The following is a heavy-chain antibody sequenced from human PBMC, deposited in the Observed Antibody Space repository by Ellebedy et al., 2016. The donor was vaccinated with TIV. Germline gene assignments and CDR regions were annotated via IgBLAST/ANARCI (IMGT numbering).Heavy chain of an antibody. V-gene: IGHV4-39*01. Sequence: MPGGSLRLSCSVSGGSISSSSYHWGWIRQPPGKGLEWIGSIHYSGSTNYNPSLKSRLTFSVDTSKNQFSLKLSSVTAADTAVYYCAMHPLEYSSLDYWGQGTLVTVSS. CDR2: IHYSGST. J-gene: IGHJ4*02. CDR1: GGSISSSSYH. D-gene: IGHD6-6*01. CDR3: AMHPLEYSSLDY.